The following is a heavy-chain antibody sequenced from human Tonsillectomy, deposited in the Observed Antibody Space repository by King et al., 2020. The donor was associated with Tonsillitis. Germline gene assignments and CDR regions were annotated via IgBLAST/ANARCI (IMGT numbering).Heavy chain of an antibody. CDR1: GFTISNYW. Sequence: VQLVESGGGLVQPGGSLRLSCAASGFTISNYWMSWVRQAPGKGLEWVANIRQDGNSKYYVDSVKGRFTISRDNAKNSLYLQTNSLRVEDTAVYFCARIKLGAPPQDVFDVWGLGTLVTVS. J-gene: IGHJ3*01. V-gene: IGHV3-7*01. CDR2: IRQDGNSK. D-gene: IGHD1-26*01. CDR3: ARIKLGAPPQDVFDV.